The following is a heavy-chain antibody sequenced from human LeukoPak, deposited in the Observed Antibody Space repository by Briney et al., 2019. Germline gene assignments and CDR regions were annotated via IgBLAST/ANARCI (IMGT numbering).Heavy chain of an antibody. CDR2: ISWNSGSI. J-gene: IGHJ6*02. CDR1: GFTFDDYA. CDR3: ATSWGPDTSAFRWGRDGMDV. D-gene: IGHD3-16*01. Sequence: PGGSLRLSCAASGFTFDDYAMHWVRQAPGKGLEWVSGISWNSGSIGYADSVKGRFTISRDNSKNTLYLQMNSLRAEDTAVYYCATSWGPDTSAFRWGRDGMDVWGQGTTVIVS. V-gene: IGHV3-9*01.